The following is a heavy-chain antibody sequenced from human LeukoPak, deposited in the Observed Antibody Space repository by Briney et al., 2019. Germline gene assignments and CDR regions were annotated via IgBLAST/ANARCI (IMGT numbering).Heavy chain of an antibody. CDR3: ARGGAGCGVECEAAYQEGFCL. V-gene: IGHV3-21*01. Sequence: GGSLRLSCAASGFTFSNYNMHWVRQAPGKGLEWVSSISSSSSYINYADSVRGRFTISRDNAKNSLYLQINSLRAQDTAVYYCARGGAGCGVECEAAYQEGFCLWGQETRVTVSS. CDR1: GFTFSNYN. J-gene: IGHJ3*01. CDR2: ISSSSSYI. D-gene: IGHD2-21*01.